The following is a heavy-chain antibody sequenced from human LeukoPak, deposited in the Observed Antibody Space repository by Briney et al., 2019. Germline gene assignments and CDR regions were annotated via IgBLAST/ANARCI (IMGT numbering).Heavy chain of an antibody. CDR2: IYYSGST. CDR3: ATGRSGSPDWFDP. D-gene: IGHD3-10*01. V-gene: IGHV4-61*05. Sequence: SETLSLTCTVSSGSISSSSYYWGWIRQPPGKGLEWIGYIYYSGSTNYNPSLKSRVTISVDTSKNQFSLKLSSVTAADTAVYYCATGRSGSPDWFDPWGQGTLVTVSS. CDR1: SGSISSSSYY. J-gene: IGHJ5*02.